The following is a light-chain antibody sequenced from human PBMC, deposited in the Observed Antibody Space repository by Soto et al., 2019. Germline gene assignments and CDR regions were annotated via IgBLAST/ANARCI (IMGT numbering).Light chain of an antibody. J-gene: IGKJ1*01. V-gene: IGKV1-5*01. CDR2: DAS. CDR1: QSISSW. Sequence: DIQMPPSPSTLSASVGDRVPITCRASQSISSWLAWYQQKPGKAHKLMIYDASSLESGVPSRFSGSGSGTEFTLTISSLQPDDFATYYCQQYNSYRTWTGGQGTKLEI. CDR3: QQYNSYRTWT.